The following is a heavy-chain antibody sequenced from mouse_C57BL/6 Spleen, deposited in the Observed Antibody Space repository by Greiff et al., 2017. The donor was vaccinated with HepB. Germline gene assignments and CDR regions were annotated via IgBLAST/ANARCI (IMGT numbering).Heavy chain of an antibody. J-gene: IGHJ2*01. CDR2: IYPRSGNT. V-gene: IGHV1-81*01. D-gene: IGHD1-1*02. CDR3: ARGPAYGPYFDY. CDR1: GYTFTSYG. Sequence: LVESGAELARPGASVKLSCKASGYTFTSYGISWVKQRTGQGLEWIGEIYPRSGNTYYNEKFKGKATLTADKSSSTAYMELRSLTSEDSAVYFCARGPAYGPYFDYWGQGTTLTVSS.